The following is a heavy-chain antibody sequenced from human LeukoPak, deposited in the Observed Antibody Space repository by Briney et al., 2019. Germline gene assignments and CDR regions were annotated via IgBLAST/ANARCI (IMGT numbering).Heavy chain of an antibody. Sequence: PGGSLRLSCASSGFSISSYSMNWVRQAPGKGLEWVSFISSSSSYIYYADSVKGRFTISRDNAKNSLYLQMNSLRAEDTAVYYCARDHDWDYMDVWGKGTTVTVSS. CDR1: GFSISSYS. J-gene: IGHJ6*03. V-gene: IGHV3-21*01. D-gene: IGHD3-9*01. CDR2: ISSSSSYI. CDR3: ARDHDWDYMDV.